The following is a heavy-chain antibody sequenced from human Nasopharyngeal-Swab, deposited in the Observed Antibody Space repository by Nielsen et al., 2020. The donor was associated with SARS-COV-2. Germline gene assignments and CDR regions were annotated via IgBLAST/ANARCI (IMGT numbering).Heavy chain of an antibody. J-gene: IGHJ4*02. CDR1: GYTLTELS. CDR3: ARDPSITIFGVVIMDY. CDR2: FDPEDGET. V-gene: IGHV1-24*01. D-gene: IGHD3-3*01. Sequence: ASVKVSCKVSGYTLTELSMHWVRQAPGKGLEWMGGFDPEDGETIYAQKFQGRVTMTEDTSTDTAYMELSSLRSEDTAVYYCARDPSITIFGVVIMDYWGQGTLVTVSS.